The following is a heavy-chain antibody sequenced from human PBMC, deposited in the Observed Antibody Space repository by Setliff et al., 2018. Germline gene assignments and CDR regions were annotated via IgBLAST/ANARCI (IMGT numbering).Heavy chain of an antibody. V-gene: IGHV4-34*01. D-gene: IGHD3-10*01. J-gene: IGHJ1*01. CDR2: INHSGST. Sequence: SETLSLTCTVYGASFSDYYWGWIRQPPGKGLERIAEINHSGSTNYNPSLKSRVTISVDTSKNQFSLRLTSVTAADTAVYYCARVDFTMLQGVLGQWGQGTLVTVSS. CDR1: GASFSDYY. CDR3: ARVDFTMLQGVLGQ.